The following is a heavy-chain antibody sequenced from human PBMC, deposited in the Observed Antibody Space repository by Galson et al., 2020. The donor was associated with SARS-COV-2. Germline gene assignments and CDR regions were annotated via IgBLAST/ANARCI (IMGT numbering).Heavy chain of an antibody. J-gene: IGHJ5*02. CDR1: GGSLSRYY. CDR3: ARSNGDYGWLAP. D-gene: IGHD4-17*01. Sequence: ASETLSLTCTVSGGSLSRYYWSWIRQPPGKGLEWIGYVYSSGTTNYNPSLKSRVIISADTSKNQFSLKVNYVTAADTGVYYCARSNGDYGWLAPWGQGTLVTVTS. V-gene: IGHV4-59*01. CDR2: VYSSGTT.